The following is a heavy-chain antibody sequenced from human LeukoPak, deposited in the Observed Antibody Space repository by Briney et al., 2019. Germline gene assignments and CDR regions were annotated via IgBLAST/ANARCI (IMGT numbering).Heavy chain of an antibody. Sequence: PGGSLRLSCAASGFTVSSNYMSWARLAPGKGLEWVSVIYEGGRTYYATSVKGRFTIPRDNSKNTLYLQMNSLRAEDAALYYCTRDPSDSALPDYWGQGTLVTVS. CDR1: GFTVSSNY. J-gene: IGHJ4*02. CDR3: TRDPSDSALPDY. D-gene: IGHD1-26*01. V-gene: IGHV3-53*01. CDR2: IYEGGRT.